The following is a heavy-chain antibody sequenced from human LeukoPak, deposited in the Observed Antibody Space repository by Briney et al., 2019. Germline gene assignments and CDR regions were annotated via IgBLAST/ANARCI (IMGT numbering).Heavy chain of an antibody. CDR3: ATDGAYYASH. V-gene: IGHV3-23*01. D-gene: IGHD3-10*01. CDR1: GFTFSSYA. CDR2: LSGSGGST. J-gene: IGHJ4*02. Sequence: GESLRLYCAASGFTFSSYAMSWVRQAPGKGLEWVSGLSGSGGSTYYADSVKGRFTVSRDNSKNTLYLQMNSLRAEDTAVYYCATDGAYYASHWGQGTLVTVSS.